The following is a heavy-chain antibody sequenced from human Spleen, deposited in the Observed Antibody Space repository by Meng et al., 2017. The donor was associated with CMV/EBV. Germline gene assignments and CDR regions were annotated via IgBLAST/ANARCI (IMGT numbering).Heavy chain of an antibody. CDR1: GYTFRHYG. CDR2: ISVYNHNT. V-gene: IGHV1-18*04. J-gene: IGHJ3*02. CDR3: GRVSLLRYFDI. D-gene: IGHD3-9*01. Sequence: ASVKVSCKTSGYTFRHYGIVWVRQAPGQGLEWVGWISVYNHNTDYGDNFQGRVTMTTDTSTNTVYMEMTGLRSDDPAVYYCGRVSLLRYFDIWGQGTMVTVSS.